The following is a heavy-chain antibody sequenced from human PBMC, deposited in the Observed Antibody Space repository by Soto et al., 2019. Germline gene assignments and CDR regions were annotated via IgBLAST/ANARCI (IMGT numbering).Heavy chain of an antibody. CDR2: IYASGGT. Sequence: PSETLSLTCNVSDDSLSTYYWSWIRQSAGKGLEWIGRIYASGGTNYNPSLKGRVSMSVDTSKEQFSLKMMSVTAADTAMYYCARSAIPRGGWFRPWGQGVLVTVSS. J-gene: IGHJ5*02. CDR1: DDSLSTYY. V-gene: IGHV4-4*07. D-gene: IGHD2-21*01. CDR3: ARSAIPRGGWFRP.